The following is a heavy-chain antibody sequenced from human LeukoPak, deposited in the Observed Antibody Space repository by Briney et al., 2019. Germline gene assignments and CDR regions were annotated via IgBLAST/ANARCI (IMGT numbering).Heavy chain of an antibody. CDR1: GFTFSSYW. J-gene: IGHJ5*02. V-gene: IGHV3-7*01. CDR2: IKQDGSEK. Sequence: PGGSLRLSCAASGFTFSSYWMSWVRQAPGKGLEWVANIKQDGSEKYYVDSVKGRFTISRDNAKNSLYLQMNSLRAEDTAVYYCSSGNYADWFDPWGQRTLVTVSS. CDR3: SSGNYADWFDP. D-gene: IGHD1-7*01.